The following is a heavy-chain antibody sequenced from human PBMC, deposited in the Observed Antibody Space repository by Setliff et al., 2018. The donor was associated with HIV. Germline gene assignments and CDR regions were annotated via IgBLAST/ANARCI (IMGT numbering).Heavy chain of an antibody. J-gene: IGHJ4*02. Sequence: GASVKVSCKASGYTFNNYYMHWVRQAPGQGLEWMGIINPSDNRTYYAQKFQGRVTMTRDTSTSSVYMELRSLRSEDTAVYYCARAYYDSVWGSHSYRFYNFDYWGQGSLVTVSS. CDR3: ARAYYDSVWGSHSYRFYNFDY. CDR2: INPSDNRT. CDR1: GYTFNNYY. D-gene: IGHD3-16*02. V-gene: IGHV1-46*02.